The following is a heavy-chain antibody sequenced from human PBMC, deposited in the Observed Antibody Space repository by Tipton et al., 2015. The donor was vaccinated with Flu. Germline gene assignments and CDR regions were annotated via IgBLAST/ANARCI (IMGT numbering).Heavy chain of an antibody. CDR1: GFSLSSYW. Sequence: SLRFSCAASGFSLSSYWMSWVRQAPGKGLEWVANINQDGSKTYFVDSVKGRFTISRDNDRNSVSLQMNSLRVEDTAMYYCARAWAAAGSAWGQGTLVTVSS. CDR2: INQDGSKT. J-gene: IGHJ5*02. CDR3: ARAWAAAGSA. V-gene: IGHV3-7*01. D-gene: IGHD6-13*01.